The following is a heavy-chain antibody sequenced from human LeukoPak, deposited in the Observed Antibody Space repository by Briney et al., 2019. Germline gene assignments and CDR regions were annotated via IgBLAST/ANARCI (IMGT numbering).Heavy chain of an antibody. D-gene: IGHD6-13*01. CDR1: GYTFTSYD. Sequence: ASVKVSCKASGYTFTSYDINWVRQATGQGLEWMGWMNPNSGNTGYAQEFQGRVTMTRNTSISTVYMELSSLRSEDTAVYYCARISYSSSPDIWGQGTMVTVSS. J-gene: IGHJ3*02. CDR3: ARISYSSSPDI. CDR2: MNPNSGNT. V-gene: IGHV1-8*01.